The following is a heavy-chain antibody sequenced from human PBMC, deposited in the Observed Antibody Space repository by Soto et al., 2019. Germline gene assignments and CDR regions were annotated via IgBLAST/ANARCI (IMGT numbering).Heavy chain of an antibody. CDR1: GFTFSTYA. V-gene: IGHV3-48*02. Sequence: GGSLRLSCAASGFTFSTYAMNWVRQFPGRGLEWVSYISSSSSAIDYADSVKGRFTVSRDNAKNSLYLQMNSLRDEDTAVYYCASDRSLGSNWYYYLESWGQGTLVTVSS. D-gene: IGHD3-16*01. CDR3: ASDRSLGSNWYYYLES. J-gene: IGHJ4*02. CDR2: ISSSSSAI.